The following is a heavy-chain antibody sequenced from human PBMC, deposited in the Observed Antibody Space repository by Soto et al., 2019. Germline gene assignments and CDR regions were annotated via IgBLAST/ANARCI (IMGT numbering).Heavy chain of an antibody. CDR1: GYTFTSYD. V-gene: IGHV1-8*01. D-gene: IGHD5-12*01. CDR3: ARGRIVATRSWFDP. Sequence: AXVRVSCNTAGYTFTSYDINLVRQSTGQGLEWMGWMNPNSGNTGYAQKFQGRVTITRNTSISTAYMELSSLRSEDTAVYYCARGRIVATRSWFDPWGQGTRVTVSS. CDR2: MNPNSGNT. J-gene: IGHJ5*02.